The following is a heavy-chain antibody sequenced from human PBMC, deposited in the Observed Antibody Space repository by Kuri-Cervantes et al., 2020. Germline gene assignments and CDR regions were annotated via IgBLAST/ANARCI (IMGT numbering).Heavy chain of an antibody. V-gene: IGHV3-23*01. Sequence: GGSLRLSCAASGFTFSSYHMSWVRQAPGQGLEWVSLISNSGGTTYYAGSVKGRFTISRDNSRNTLYLQMYSLRAEDTAVYYCAKEASIAVAGLPDYYYYMDVWGKGTTVTVSS. J-gene: IGHJ6*03. D-gene: IGHD6-19*01. CDR3: AKEASIAVAGLPDYYYYMDV. CDR2: ISNSGGTT. CDR1: GFTFSSYH.